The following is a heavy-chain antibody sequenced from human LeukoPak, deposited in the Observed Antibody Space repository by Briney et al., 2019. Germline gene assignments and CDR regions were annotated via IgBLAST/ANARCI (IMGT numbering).Heavy chain of an antibody. Sequence: GASVKVSCKASGYTFTGYYMHWVRQAPGQGLEWMGWINPNSGGTNYAQKFQGWVTMTRDTSISTAYMELSGLRSDDTAVYYCAREKSGQWLDYWGQGTLVTVSS. V-gene: IGHV1-2*04. CDR1: GYTFTGYY. CDR3: AREKSGQWLDY. J-gene: IGHJ4*02. D-gene: IGHD6-19*01. CDR2: INPNSGGT.